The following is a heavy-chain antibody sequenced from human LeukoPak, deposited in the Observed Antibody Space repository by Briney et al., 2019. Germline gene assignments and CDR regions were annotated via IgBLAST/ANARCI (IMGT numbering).Heavy chain of an antibody. D-gene: IGHD3-22*01. V-gene: IGHV3-30*03. CDR1: GFSFSSYG. CDR2: ISSDGSEK. CDR3: AREHGRSGYFDY. Sequence: GGSLRLSCVVSGFSFSSYGMHWVRQAPGKGLEWLSFISSDGSEKYYADSVKGRFTISRDNSKNTLYLQLSSLRVEDTAVYYCAREHGRSGYFDYWGQGTLVSVSS. J-gene: IGHJ4*02.